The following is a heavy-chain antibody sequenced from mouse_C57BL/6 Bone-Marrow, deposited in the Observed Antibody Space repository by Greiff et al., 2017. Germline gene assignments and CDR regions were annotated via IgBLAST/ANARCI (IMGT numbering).Heavy chain of an antibody. J-gene: IGHJ3*01. D-gene: IGHD1-1*01. CDR2: IWGDGST. CDR1: GFSLTSYG. V-gene: IGHV2-3*01. Sequence: QVQLQQSGPGLVAPSQSLSITCTVSGFSLTSYGVSWVRQPPGQGLAWLGVIWGDGSTHYHSALISRLSISKDNSKSQVFLKLNSLQTDDTATYYCAKPGLVLRNGAYWGQGTRVTVSA. CDR3: AKPGLVLRNGAY.